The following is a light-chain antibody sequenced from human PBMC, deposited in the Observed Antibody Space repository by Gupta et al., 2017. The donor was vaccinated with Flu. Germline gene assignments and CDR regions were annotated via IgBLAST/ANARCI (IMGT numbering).Light chain of an antibody. Sequence: EIVLTQSPATLSLYPGERATLSCRASQSVSSYLAWYQQKPGQAPRLLIYDASNRATGIPAMFSGSGSGTDFTLTISSLEPEDFAVYYCQQRSNWPPKYTFGHGTKLEIK. CDR3: QQRSNWPPKYT. CDR2: DAS. CDR1: QSVSSY. V-gene: IGKV3-11*01. J-gene: IGKJ2*01.